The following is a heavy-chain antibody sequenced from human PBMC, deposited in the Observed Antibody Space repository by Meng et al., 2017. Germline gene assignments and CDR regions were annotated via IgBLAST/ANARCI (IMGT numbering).Heavy chain of an antibody. J-gene: IGHJ6*02. D-gene: IGHD3-10*01. Sequence: SETLSLTCTVSGGSISSYYWSWIRQPPGKGLEWIGYIYYSGSTNYNPSLKSRVTISVDTSKNQFSLKLGSVTAADTAVYYCARGEYYYGSGLHYYYGMDVWGQGTMVTVSS. CDR2: IYYSGST. CDR3: ARGEYYYGSGLHYYYGMDV. V-gene: IGHV4-59*01. CDR1: GGSISSYY.